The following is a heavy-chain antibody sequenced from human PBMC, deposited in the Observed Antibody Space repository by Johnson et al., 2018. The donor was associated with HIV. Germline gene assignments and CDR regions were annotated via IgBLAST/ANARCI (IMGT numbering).Heavy chain of an antibody. CDR3: ARLRQEANCGADCHWAI. D-gene: IGHD2-21*02. V-gene: IGHV3-66*04. CDR2: IYNDGTT. CDR1: GFTVSGDY. Sequence: MLLVESGGGLVQPGGSLRLSCAASGFTVSGDYMSWVRQAPGKGLEWGSLIYNDGTTYYADPVKGRLPIPRDSSKNTLHLQMNSLNADDTAMYYCARLRQEANCGADCHWAIWGQGTMVTVSS. J-gene: IGHJ3*02.